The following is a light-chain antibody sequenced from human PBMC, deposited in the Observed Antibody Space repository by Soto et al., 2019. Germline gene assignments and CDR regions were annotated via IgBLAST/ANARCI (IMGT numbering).Light chain of an antibody. CDR2: ANI. J-gene: IGLJ2*01. V-gene: IGLV1-40*01. CDR3: QSYDISLSAVV. CDR1: SSNLGADYD. Sequence: QSLLTQPPSVSGAPGQRVTISCTGSSSNLGADYDVHWYQQFPGTAPKVLIYANINRPSGVPDRFSASKSGTSASLAITGLQAEDEADYYCQSYDISLSAVVFGGGTKLTVL.